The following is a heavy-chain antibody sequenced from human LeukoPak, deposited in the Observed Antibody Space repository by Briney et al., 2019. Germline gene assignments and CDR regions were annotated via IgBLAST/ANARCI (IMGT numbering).Heavy chain of an antibody. V-gene: IGHV3-30*01. CDR1: GFTFSSYA. CDR2: ISYDGSNK. D-gene: IGHD4-23*01. J-gene: IGHJ3*02. Sequence: GGSLRLSCAASGFTFSSYAMHWVRQAPGKGLEWVAVISYDGSNKYYADSVKGRFTISRDNSKNTLYLQMNSLRAEDTAVYYCAGQRDYGGNRPDAFDIWGQGTMVTVSS. CDR3: AGQRDYGGNRPDAFDI.